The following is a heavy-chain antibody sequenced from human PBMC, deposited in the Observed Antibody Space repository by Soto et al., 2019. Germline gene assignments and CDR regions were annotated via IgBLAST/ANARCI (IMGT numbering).Heavy chain of an antibody. D-gene: IGHD6-13*01. V-gene: IGHV4-39*01. J-gene: IGHJ4*02. Sequence: SETLSLTCTVSGGSISSSSYYWGWIRQPPGKGLEWIGSIYYSGSTYYNPSLKSRVTISVDTSKNQFSLKLSSVTAADTAVYYCARHGVIAAAGTVYFDYWGQGTLVTVSS. CDR2: IYYSGST. CDR1: GGSISSSSYY. CDR3: ARHGVIAAAGTVYFDY.